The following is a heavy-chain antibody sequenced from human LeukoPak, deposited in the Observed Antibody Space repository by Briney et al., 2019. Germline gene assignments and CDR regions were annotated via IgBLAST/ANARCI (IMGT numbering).Heavy chain of an antibody. CDR1: GGSISSYY. CDR2: IYTSGST. CDR3: ARTRSMGAHRYYYGMDV. D-gene: IGHD3-16*01. Sequence: SETLSLTCTVSGGSISSYYWSWIRQPAGKGLEGIGRIYTSGSTNYNPSLKSRVTMSVGTSKNQFSLQLNSVTPEDTAVYYCARTRSMGAHRYYYGMDVWGQGTTVTVSS. J-gene: IGHJ6*02. V-gene: IGHV4-4*07.